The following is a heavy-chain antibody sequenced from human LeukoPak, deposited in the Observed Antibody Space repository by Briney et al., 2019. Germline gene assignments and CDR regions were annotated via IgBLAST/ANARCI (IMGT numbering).Heavy chain of an antibody. Sequence: GGSLRLSSAASGFTFRSYAMSSVRQAPGKGLEWVSAISGSGGSTYYADSVKGRFTISRDNSKNTLYLQMNSLRAEDTAVYYCAKGGQLLGGLLDYWGQGTLVTVSS. J-gene: IGHJ4*02. CDR2: ISGSGGST. D-gene: IGHD2-2*01. CDR1: GFTFRSYA. V-gene: IGHV3-23*01. CDR3: AKGGQLLGGLLDY.